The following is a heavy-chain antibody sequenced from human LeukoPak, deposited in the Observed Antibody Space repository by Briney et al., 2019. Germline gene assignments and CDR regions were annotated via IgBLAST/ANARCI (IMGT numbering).Heavy chain of an antibody. D-gene: IGHD1-14*01. CDR3: ARAKDEPRAFDY. J-gene: IGHJ4*02. V-gene: IGHV3-21*01. Sequence: GGSLRLSCAASGFTFSSYTMTWVRQAPGKGLEWVSSTSSSSSYIYYADSVKGRFTISRDNAKNSLYLQMNSLRAEDTAVYYCARAKDEPRAFDYWGQGTLVTVSS. CDR1: GFTFSSYT. CDR2: TSSSSSYI.